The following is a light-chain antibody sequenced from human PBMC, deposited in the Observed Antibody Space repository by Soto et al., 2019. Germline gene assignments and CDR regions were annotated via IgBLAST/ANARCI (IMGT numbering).Light chain of an antibody. Sequence: DIQMTQSPSTLSASVGDRVTITCRASQSISSWLAWYQQKPGNAPKLLIYRASNLESGVPSRFSGSGSGTEFTLTISSLQPDDFATYYCQHYNSYSEAFGQGTKVDIK. CDR2: RAS. CDR1: QSISSW. V-gene: IGKV1-5*03. J-gene: IGKJ1*01. CDR3: QHYNSYSEA.